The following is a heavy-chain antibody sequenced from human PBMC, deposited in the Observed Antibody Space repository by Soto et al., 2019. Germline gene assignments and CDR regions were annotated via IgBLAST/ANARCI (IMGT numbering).Heavy chain of an antibody. CDR1: GGSISIYY. D-gene: IGHD3-22*01. V-gene: IGHV4-59*01. Sequence: SETLSLTCTVSGGSISIYYWSWIRQPPGKGLEWIGFISYSGSTKYNPSLKSRVTISVDTSKNQFSLKLSSVTAADTAVYYCARDSDSSFGVDVWSKGTTVTVSS. J-gene: IGHJ6*04. CDR2: ISYSGST. CDR3: ARDSDSSFGVDV.